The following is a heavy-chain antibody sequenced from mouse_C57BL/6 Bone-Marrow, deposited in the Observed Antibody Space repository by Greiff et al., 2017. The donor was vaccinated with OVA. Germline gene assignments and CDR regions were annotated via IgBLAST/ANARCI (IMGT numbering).Heavy chain of an antibody. D-gene: IGHD1-1*01. J-gene: IGHJ1*03. V-gene: IGHV5-17*01. Sequence: EVKLMESGGGLVKPGGSLKLSCAASGFTFSDYGMHWVRQAPEKGLEWVAYISSGSSTTYYADTVTGRSTLSRDNAKNTLFLQRTSRRAEDTAMYYCARWSSRNWYVDVWGTGTTVTGSS. CDR1: GFTFSDYG. CDR3: ARWSSRNWYVDV. CDR2: ISSGSSTT.